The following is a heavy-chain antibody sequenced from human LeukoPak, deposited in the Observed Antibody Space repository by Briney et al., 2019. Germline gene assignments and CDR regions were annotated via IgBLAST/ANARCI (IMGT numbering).Heavy chain of an antibody. V-gene: IGHV1-2*02. CDR1: GYTLTDDY. CDR3: ARRAGGFQGPNYGMDV. CDR2: INPNSGDT. J-gene: IGHJ6*02. Sequence: ASVKVSCKASGYTLTDDYIHWVRQAPGQGLEWMGWINPNSGDTRNAQKFQGRVTMTRDTSISTSYMDLSSLTSDDTAVYYFARRAGGFQGPNYGMDVWGQGTTVTASS. D-gene: IGHD3-10*01.